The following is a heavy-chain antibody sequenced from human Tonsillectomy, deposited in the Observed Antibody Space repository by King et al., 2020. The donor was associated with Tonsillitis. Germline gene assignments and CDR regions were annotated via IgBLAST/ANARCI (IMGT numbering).Heavy chain of an antibody. CDR2: IWYDGSNK. D-gene: IGHD6-13*01. Sequence: VQLVESGGGVVQPGRSLRLSCASSGFTFSSYGMHWVRQAPGKGLEWVAVIWYDGSNKYYADSVKGRFTISRDNSKNTLYLQMNSLRAEDKAVYYCARDMSSGSWTVDYWAREPWSPSPQ. J-gene: IGHJ4*02. CDR3: ARDMSSGSWTVDY. CDR1: GFTFSSYG. V-gene: IGHV3-33*08.